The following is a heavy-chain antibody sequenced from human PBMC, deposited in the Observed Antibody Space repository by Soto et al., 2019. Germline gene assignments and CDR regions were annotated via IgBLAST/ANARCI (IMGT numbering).Heavy chain of an antibody. CDR3: ARGGMWYPYYFDY. Sequence: SETLSLTCTVSGGSISSGDYYWSWIRQPPGKGLEWIGYIYYSGSTYCNPSLKSRVTISVDTSKNQFSLKLSSVTAADTAVYYCARGGMWYPYYFDYWGQGTLVTVSS. D-gene: IGHD2-15*01. J-gene: IGHJ4*02. V-gene: IGHV4-30-4*01. CDR1: GGSISSGDYY. CDR2: IYYSGST.